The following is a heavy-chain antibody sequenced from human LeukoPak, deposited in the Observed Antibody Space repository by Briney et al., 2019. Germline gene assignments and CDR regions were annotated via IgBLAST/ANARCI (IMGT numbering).Heavy chain of an antibody. V-gene: IGHV1-18*01. CDR2: ISAYNGNT. CDR1: GYTFTSYG. CDR3: ARTYYYDSSGYYWEAFDI. Sequence: ASVKVSCKASGYTFTSYGISWVRQAPGQGLEWMGWISAYNGNTNYAQKLQGRVTMTTDTSTSTAYMELRSLRSDDTAVYYCARTYYYDSSGYYWEAFDIWGQGTMVTVSS. J-gene: IGHJ3*02. D-gene: IGHD3-22*01.